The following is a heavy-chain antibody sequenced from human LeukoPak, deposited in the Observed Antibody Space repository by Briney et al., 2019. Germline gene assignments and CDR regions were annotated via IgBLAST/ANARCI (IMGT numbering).Heavy chain of an antibody. D-gene: IGHD3-10*01. Sequence: SETLSLTCTVSGYSISSGYYWAWIRQPPGKGLEWVGSIHESGSSNSNSSLKSRVTISLDTSRNQFSLKLNSVTAADTAVYYCAKSNGYGLVDIWGQGTMVTVSS. V-gene: IGHV4-38-2*02. CDR1: GYSISSGYY. J-gene: IGHJ3*02. CDR3: AKSNGYGLVDI. CDR2: IHESGSS.